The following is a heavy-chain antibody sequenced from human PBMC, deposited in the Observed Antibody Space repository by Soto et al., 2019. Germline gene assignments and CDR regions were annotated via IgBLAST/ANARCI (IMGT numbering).Heavy chain of an antibody. CDR1: GYTLTELS. CDR3: ATYGKGGVVSYY. D-gene: IGHD2-15*01. V-gene: IGHV1-24*01. J-gene: IGHJ4*02. CDR2: FDPEDGET. Sequence: QVQLVQYGAEVKKPGASVKVYCKVSGYTLTELSMHWVRQAPGKGLEWMGGFDPEDGETIYEQKFQGRVTMTEDTSTDTAYIELSSLRSEDTAVYYFATYGKGGVVSYYWGQGTLVPVSS.